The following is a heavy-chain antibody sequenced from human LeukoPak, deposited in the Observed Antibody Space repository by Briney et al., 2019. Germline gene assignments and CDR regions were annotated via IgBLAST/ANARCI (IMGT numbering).Heavy chain of an antibody. CDR1: GFTFSSYE. D-gene: IGHD3-22*01. CDR2: ISSSGSTI. CDR3: ASLRDDSSGYYYY. J-gene: IGHJ4*02. V-gene: IGHV3-48*03. Sequence: PGGSLRLSCAASGFTFSSYEMNWVRQAPGKGQEWVSYISSSGSTIYYADSVKGRFTISRDNAKNSLYLQMNSLRAEDTAVYYCASLRDDSSGYYYYWGQGTLVTVSS.